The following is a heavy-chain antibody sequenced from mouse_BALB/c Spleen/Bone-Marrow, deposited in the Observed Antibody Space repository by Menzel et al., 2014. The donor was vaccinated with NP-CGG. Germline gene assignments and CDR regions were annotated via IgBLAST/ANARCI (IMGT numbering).Heavy chain of an antibody. CDR1: GYTFTSYW. D-gene: IGHD1-1*01. CDR2: INPSSGYN. CDR3: AGYYYGEGFAY. Sequence: VKLMESGAELAKPGASVKMSCKASGYTFTSYWMHWVKQRPGQGLEWIGYINPSSGYNEYNQKFKDEATLTADKSSSTAYMQLSSLTSEDSAVYYCAGYYYGEGFAYWGRGTLVTVSA. V-gene: IGHV1-7*01. J-gene: IGHJ3*01.